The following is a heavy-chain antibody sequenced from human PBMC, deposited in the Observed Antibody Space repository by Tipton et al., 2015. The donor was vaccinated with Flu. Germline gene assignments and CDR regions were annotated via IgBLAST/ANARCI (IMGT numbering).Heavy chain of an antibody. Sequence: TLSLTCTVSGGSVNSYFWSWIRQPPGKGLEWIGGISYSGNTYYSPSLKSRVVISVDTSKNQFSLKLSSVTAADTAVYYCARGPTRGGSPYFFDSWGQGTLVTVSS. J-gene: IGHJ4*02. CDR1: GGSVNSYF. V-gene: IGHV4-59*02. CDR3: ARGPTRGGSPYFFDS. CDR2: ISYSGNT. D-gene: IGHD3-10*01.